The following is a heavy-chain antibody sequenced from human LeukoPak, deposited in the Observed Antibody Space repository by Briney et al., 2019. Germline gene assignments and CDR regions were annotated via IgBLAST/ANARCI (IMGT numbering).Heavy chain of an antibody. CDR2: IRYDGSNK. D-gene: IGHD2-2*01. V-gene: IGHV3-30*02. CDR1: GFTFSSYG. CDR3: AKDHPPYFCSSTSCYDVLGSHFDY. Sequence: GGSLRLSCAASGFTFSSYGMHWVRQARGKGLEWVAFIRYDGSNKYYADSVKGRFTISRDNSKNTLYLQMNSLRAEDTAVYYCAKDHPPYFCSSTSCYDVLGSHFDYWGQGTLVTVSS. J-gene: IGHJ4*02.